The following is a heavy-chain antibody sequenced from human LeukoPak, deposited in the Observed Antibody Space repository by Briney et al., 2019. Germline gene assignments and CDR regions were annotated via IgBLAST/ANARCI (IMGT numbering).Heavy chain of an antibody. V-gene: IGHV4-30-2*01. Sequence: PSQTLSLTCTVSGGSISSGGYYWSWIRQPPGKGLEWIGYINHSGSTNYNPSLKSRVTISVDTSKNQFSLKLSSVTAADTAVYYCARTHDYEYFQHWGQGTLVTVSS. J-gene: IGHJ1*01. CDR1: GGSISSGGYY. D-gene: IGHD4-11*01. CDR3: ARTHDYEYFQH. CDR2: INHSGST.